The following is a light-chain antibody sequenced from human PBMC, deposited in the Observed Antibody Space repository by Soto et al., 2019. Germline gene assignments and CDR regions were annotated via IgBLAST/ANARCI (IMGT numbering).Light chain of an antibody. CDR1: SSNIGAGYD. J-gene: IGLJ1*01. Sequence: QAVLTQPPSVSGAPGQRVTISCTGSSSNIGAGYDVHWYQQLPGTAPKLLIYGNSNRPSGVPYRFSGSKSRTSASLAITGLQAQDEADYYCQSYDSSLSGLYVFGTGTKVTVL. CDR3: QSYDSSLSGLYV. V-gene: IGLV1-40*01. CDR2: GNS.